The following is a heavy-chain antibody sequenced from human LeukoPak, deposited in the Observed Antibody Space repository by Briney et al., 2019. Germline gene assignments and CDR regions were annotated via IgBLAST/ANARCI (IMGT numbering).Heavy chain of an antibody. Sequence: SQTLSLTCTVSGGSISSGSYYWSWIRQPARKGLEWIGRIYTSGSTNYNPSLKSRVTISVDTSKNQFSLKLSSVTAADTAVYYCAREVVGATNDYWGQGTLVTVSS. CDR1: GGSISSGSYY. V-gene: IGHV4-61*02. D-gene: IGHD1-26*01. CDR3: AREVVGATNDY. J-gene: IGHJ4*02. CDR2: IYTSGST.